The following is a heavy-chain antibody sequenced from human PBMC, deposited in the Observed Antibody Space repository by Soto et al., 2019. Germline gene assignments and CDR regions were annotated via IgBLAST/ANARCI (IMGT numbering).Heavy chain of an antibody. J-gene: IGHJ5*01. CDR1: GFTFSSYA. D-gene: IGHD4-17*01. CDR3: AKPSVPRPRKTVTFDF. CDR2: ISGSGGST. Sequence: PAGSLRLSCAASGFTFSSYAMSWARQAPGKGLEWVSAISGSGGSTYYADSVKGRFTISRGNSKNTLYLQMNSLRAEDTAVYYCAKPSVPRPRKTVTFDFWGQGTLVTVSS. V-gene: IGHV3-23*01.